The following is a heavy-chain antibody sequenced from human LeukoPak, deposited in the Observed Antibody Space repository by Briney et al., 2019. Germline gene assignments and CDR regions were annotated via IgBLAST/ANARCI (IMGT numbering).Heavy chain of an antibody. CDR2: ITSSSSYT. CDR3: ARDPYNGNYGDSYYYYMDV. CDR1: GFTFSTYN. J-gene: IGHJ6*03. Sequence: GGSLRLSCAASGFTFSTYNMNWVRQAPGKGLEWVSSITSSSSYTFCADSVKGRFTISRDNAKNSLYLQMNSLRAEDTAIYYCARDPYNGNYGDSYYYYMDVWGKGTTVTISS. D-gene: IGHD1-26*01. V-gene: IGHV3-21*01.